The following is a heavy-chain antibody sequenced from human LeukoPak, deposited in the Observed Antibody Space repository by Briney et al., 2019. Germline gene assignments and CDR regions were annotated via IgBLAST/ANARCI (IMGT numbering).Heavy chain of an antibody. CDR2: IYISGST. J-gene: IGHJ4*02. CDR1: GFTFDDYG. CDR3: TRHGSYSHGF. V-gene: IGHV4-4*02. D-gene: IGHD3-10*01. Sequence: PGGSLRLSCAASGFTFDDYGMSWVRQPPGKGLEWIGQIYISGSTNYNPSLDSRVTMSLDKSRNQLSLRLKSMTAADTAVYYCTRHGSYSHGFWGQGALVTVAS.